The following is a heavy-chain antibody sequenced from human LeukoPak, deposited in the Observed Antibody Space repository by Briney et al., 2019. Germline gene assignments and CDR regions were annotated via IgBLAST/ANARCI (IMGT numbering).Heavy chain of an antibody. V-gene: IGHV1-18*01. D-gene: IGHD1-14*01. CDR2: INAYNGNT. CDR1: GYTFTYYV. Sequence: ASVKVSCKTSGYTFTYYVISWVRQAPGKGLEWMGWINAYNGNTNDAQKFQGRVTMTTDTSTSTAYMELRSLRSDDTAVYYCARGENPYDYWGQGTLVSVSS. CDR3: ARGENPYDY. J-gene: IGHJ4*02.